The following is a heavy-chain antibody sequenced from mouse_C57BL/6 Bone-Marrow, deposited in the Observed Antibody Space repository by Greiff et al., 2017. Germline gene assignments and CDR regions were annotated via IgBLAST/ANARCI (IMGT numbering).Heavy chain of an antibody. D-gene: IGHD1-1*01. CDR3: AKWVNFGSSYVYYAMDY. J-gene: IGHJ4*01. V-gene: IGHV2-5*01. CDR2: LWRGAST. CDR1: GFSLTSSG. Sequence: QVQLQQSGPGLVQPSQSLSITCTASGFSLTSSGVHWVRQSPGKGLEWLGALWRGASTEYNAALMSRLSITKDNSKIQVFFKMNSLEADDTAIYYCAKWVNFGSSYVYYAMDYWGQGTSVTVSS.